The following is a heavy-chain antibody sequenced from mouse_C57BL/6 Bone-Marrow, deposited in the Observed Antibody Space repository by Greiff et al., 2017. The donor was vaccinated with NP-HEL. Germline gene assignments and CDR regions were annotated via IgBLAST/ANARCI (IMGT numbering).Heavy chain of an antibody. J-gene: IGHJ3*01. CDR3: ARHGAWFAY. V-gene: IGHV5-6*01. CDR2: ISSGGSYT. CDR1: GFTFSSYG. Sequence: EVQVVESGGDLVKPGGSLKLSCAASGFTFSSYGMSWVRQTPDKRLEWVATISSGGSYTYYPDSVKGRFTISRYNAKNTLYLQLSSLKSEDTAMYYCARHGAWFAYWGQGTLVTVSA.